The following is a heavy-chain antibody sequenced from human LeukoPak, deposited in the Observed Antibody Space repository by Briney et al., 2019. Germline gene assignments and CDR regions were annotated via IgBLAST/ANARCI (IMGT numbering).Heavy chain of an antibody. CDR1: GFTFSPYW. D-gene: IGHD1-26*01. V-gene: IGHV3-74*01. CDR2: VKTDGSA. J-gene: IGHJ6*02. Sequence: GGSLRLSCAASGFTFSPYWIHWVRQAPGNGLVWVSHVKTDGSATYADFVKGRFTISRDNAKSMVYLQMNSLRAEDTAVYYCARDIEYSMNVWGQGTTVTVSS. CDR3: ARDIEYSMNV.